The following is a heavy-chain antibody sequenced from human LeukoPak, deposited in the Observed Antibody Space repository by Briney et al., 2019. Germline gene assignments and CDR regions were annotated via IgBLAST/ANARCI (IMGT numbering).Heavy chain of an antibody. V-gene: IGHV3-30-3*01. CDR3: ARDRFWSGHDVWYYYMDV. Sequence: GRSLRLSCAASGFTFSSYAMHWVRQAPGKGLEWVAVISYDGSNKYYADSVKGRFTISRDNSKNTLYLQMNSLRAEDTAVYYCARDRFWSGHDVWYYYMDVWGKGTTVTVSS. CDR2: ISYDGSNK. CDR1: GFTFSSYA. D-gene: IGHD3-3*01. J-gene: IGHJ6*03.